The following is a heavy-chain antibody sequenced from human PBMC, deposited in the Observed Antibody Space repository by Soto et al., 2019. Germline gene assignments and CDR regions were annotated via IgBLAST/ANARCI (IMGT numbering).Heavy chain of an antibody. CDR1: GYTFTRYG. D-gene: IGHD3-22*01. Sequence: ASVKVSCKASGYTFTRYGISWVRQAPGQGLEWMGWISAYNGNTNYAQKLQGRVTMTTDTSTSTAYMEVRSLRSDDTAVYYCARGGYYDSSGSRNYHYYGMNVWGQGTTVTVSS. CDR2: ISAYNGNT. CDR3: ARGGYYDSSGSRNYHYYGMNV. J-gene: IGHJ6*02. V-gene: IGHV1-18*01.